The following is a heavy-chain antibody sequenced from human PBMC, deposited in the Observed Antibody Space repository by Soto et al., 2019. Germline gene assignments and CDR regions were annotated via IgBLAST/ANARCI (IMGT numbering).Heavy chain of an antibody. J-gene: IGHJ5*02. D-gene: IGHD6-6*01. CDR2: ISSSSTYI. Sequence: PGGSLRLSCAASGFTFSTYSFNWVRQAPGKGLEWVSSISSSSTYIYYAGSLKGRFTISRDNAENSLYLQMNSLTAEDTAMYYCARVYTSSSFYWFDPWGQGTLVTVSS. CDR3: ARVYTSSSFYWFDP. V-gene: IGHV3-21*01. CDR1: GFTFSTYS.